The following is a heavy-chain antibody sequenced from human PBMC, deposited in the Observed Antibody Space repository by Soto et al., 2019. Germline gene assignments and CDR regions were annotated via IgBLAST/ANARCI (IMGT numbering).Heavy chain of an antibody. CDR1: GGSFSGYY. D-gene: IGHD3-22*01. CDR2: INHSGST. Sequence: SETLSITCAVYGGSFSGYYWSWIRQPPGKGLEWIGEINHSGSTNYNPSLKSRVTISVDTSKNQFSLKLSSVTAADTAVYYCARAKTYYYDSSGYSFPRYFQHWGQGTLVTVSS. CDR3: ARAKTYYYDSSGYSFPRYFQH. V-gene: IGHV4-34*01. J-gene: IGHJ1*01.